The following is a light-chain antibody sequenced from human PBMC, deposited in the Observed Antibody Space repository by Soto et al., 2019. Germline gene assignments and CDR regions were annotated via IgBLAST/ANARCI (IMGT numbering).Light chain of an antibody. CDR1: SSDVGDFDC. CDR2: EVS. J-gene: IGLJ2*01. V-gene: IGLV2-14*01. CDR3: SSYTSSSTLV. Sequence: QSALTQPASVSGSPGQSITISCTGTSSDVGDFDCVSWYQQHPGKAPKLMIYEVSDRPSGVSNRFSGSKSGDTASLTISGLQAEDEADYYCSSYTSSSTLVFGGGTKLNRP.